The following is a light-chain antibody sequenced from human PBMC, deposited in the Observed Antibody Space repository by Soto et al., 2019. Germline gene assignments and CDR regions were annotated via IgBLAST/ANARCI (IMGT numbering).Light chain of an antibody. J-gene: IGKJ1*01. Sequence: EIVMTQSPATLSVSPWERATLSCRASQSVSSNLAWYQQKPGQAPSLLIYGASTRATGIPARFSGSGSGTEFTLTISSLQSEDFAVYYCQQYNNWRGTFGQGTKVEIK. CDR2: GAS. CDR3: QQYNNWRGT. CDR1: QSVSSN. V-gene: IGKV3-15*01.